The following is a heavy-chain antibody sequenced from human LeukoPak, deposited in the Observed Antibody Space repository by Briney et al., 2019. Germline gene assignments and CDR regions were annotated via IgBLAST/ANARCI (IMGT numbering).Heavy chain of an antibody. CDR3: ASTRGWYEPIDY. D-gene: IGHD6-19*01. CDR1: GFTLSSYG. Sequence: PGRSLRLSCAASGFTLSSYGMHCVRQAPGKGLEWVAVIWYDEGNKYYADSVKGRFTISRDNSKNTLYLQMNSLRAEDRAVYYCASTRGWYEPIDYWGEGTLVTVSS. CDR2: IWYDEGNK. J-gene: IGHJ4*02. V-gene: IGHV3-33*01.